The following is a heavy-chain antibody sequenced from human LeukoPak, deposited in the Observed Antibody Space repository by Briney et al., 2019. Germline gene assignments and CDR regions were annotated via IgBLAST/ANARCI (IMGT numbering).Heavy chain of an antibody. V-gene: IGHV3-23*01. CDR3: AGTPYDYVWGTYRPNFDY. J-gene: IGHJ4*02. CDR2: ISGSGGGT. Sequence: GGSLRLSCAAPGFTFSSYAMSWVRQAPGKGLEWVSAISGSGGGTYYADSVKGRFTISRDNAKNSLYLQMNSLRAEDTAVYYCAGTPYDYVWGTYRPNFDYWGQGTLVTVSS. CDR1: GFTFSSYA. D-gene: IGHD3-16*02.